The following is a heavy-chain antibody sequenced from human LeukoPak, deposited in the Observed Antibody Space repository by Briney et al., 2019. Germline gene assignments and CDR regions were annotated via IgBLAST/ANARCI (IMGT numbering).Heavy chain of an antibody. Sequence: SETLSLTCTVSGYSISSGYYWGWIRQPPGKGLEWIGSIYHSGSTYYNPSLKSRVTISVDTSKNQFSLKLSSVTAADTAVYYCARDGFGIAAAGTRSLNWFDPWGQGTLVTVSS. D-gene: IGHD6-13*01. CDR3: ARDGFGIAAAGTRSLNWFDP. J-gene: IGHJ5*02. CDR2: IYHSGST. V-gene: IGHV4-38-2*02. CDR1: GYSISSGYY.